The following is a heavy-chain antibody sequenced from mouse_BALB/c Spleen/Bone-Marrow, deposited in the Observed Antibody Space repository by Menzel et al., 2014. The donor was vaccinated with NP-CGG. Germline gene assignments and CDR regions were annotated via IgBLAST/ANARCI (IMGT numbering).Heavy chain of an antibody. V-gene: IGHV1-54*01. CDR1: GYAFTNYW. J-gene: IGHJ4*01. CDR2: INPGSGGI. Sequence: VHLVESGAELVRPGTSVKVSCKASGYAFTNYWIEWIKPRPGQGLEWIGVINPGSGGINYNEKFKGKATLTADKSSSTAYMQLSSLTSDDSAVCFCARELVRGMDYWGQGTSVTVSS. D-gene: IGHD1-1*01. CDR3: ARELVRGMDY.